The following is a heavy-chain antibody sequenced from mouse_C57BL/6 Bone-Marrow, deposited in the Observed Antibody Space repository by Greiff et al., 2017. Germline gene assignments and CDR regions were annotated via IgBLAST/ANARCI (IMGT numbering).Heavy chain of an antibody. V-gene: IGHV2-2*01. J-gene: IGHJ3*01. D-gene: IGHD1-1*01. Sequence: VQLQQSGPGLVQPSQSLSITCTVSGFSLTSYGVHWVRQSPGKGLEWLGVIWSGGSTDYNAAFISRLSISKDNSKSQVFFKMNSLQADDTAIYYCARNHYYGSSSWLAYWGQGTLVTVSA. CDR1: GFSLTSYG. CDR3: ARNHYYGSSSWLAY. CDR2: IWSGGST.